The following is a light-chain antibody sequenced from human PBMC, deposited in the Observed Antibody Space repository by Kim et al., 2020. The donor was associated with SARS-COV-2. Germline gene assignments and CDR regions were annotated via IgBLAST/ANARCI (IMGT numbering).Light chain of an antibody. Sequence: VFPRQRAPLSCRASQGVGPHLAWYQQTPGQAPRLLIYGAFPRATDIPARFSGDWSGTGFTLTISSLQSEDFAVYYCQQYNNGPYTFGQGTKLEI. CDR2: GAF. CDR1: QGVGPH. J-gene: IGKJ2*01. V-gene: IGKV3-15*01. CDR3: QQYNNGPYT.